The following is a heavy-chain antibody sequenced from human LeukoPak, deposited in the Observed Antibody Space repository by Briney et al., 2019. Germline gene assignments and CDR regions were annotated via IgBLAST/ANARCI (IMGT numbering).Heavy chain of an antibody. CDR3: ARAGVPWFGELLGYFDY. Sequence: GGSLRLSCAASGFTVSSNYMSWVRQAPGKGLEWVSVIYSGGSTYYADSVKGRFTISRDNSKNTLYLQMNSLRAEDTAVYYCARAGVPWFGELLGYFDYWGQGTLVTVSS. CDR1: GFTVSSNY. J-gene: IGHJ4*02. D-gene: IGHD3-10*01. CDR2: IYSGGST. V-gene: IGHV3-53*01.